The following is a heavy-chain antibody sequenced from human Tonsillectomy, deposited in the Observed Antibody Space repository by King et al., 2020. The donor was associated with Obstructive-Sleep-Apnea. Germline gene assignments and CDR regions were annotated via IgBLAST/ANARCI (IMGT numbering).Heavy chain of an antibody. CDR3: ARESAAAGTTPFDY. D-gene: IGHD6-13*01. J-gene: IGHJ4*02. Sequence: QMQLQESGPGLVKPSETLSLTCTVSGGSISSSSYYWGWIRQPPGKGLEWIGSIYYSGSTYYNPSLKSRVTISVDTSKNQFSLKLSSVTAADTAVYYCARESAAAGTTPFDYWGQGTLVTVSS. CDR2: IYYSGST. V-gene: IGHV4-39*07. CDR1: GGSISSSSYY.